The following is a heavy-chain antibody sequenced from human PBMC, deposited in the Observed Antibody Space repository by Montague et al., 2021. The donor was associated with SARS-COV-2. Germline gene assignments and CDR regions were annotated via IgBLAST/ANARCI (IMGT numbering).Heavy chain of an antibody. J-gene: IGHJ6*02. Sequence: SLRLSCAASGFTFSDFHMSWIRQAPGTGLEWVSYIISGSSSTKFADPVKGRFTISRDNAKNSLYLQLNSLRVEDTAVYYCARGLQYHHYVMDVWGQGTTVTVSS. CDR2: IISGSSST. V-gene: IGHV3-11*05. CDR3: ARGLQYHHYVMDV. D-gene: IGHD3-16*01. CDR1: GFTFSDFH.